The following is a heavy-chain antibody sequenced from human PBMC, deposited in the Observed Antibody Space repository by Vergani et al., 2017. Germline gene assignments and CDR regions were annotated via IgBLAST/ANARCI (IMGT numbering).Heavy chain of an antibody. CDR1: GAAIKDFY. D-gene: IGHD2/OR15-2a*01. V-gene: IGHV4-59*01. Sequence: QVQLQESGPGLVKPSETLSLTCTVSGAAIKDFYWSWFRQPPGKGLEWIGYVYYTGSTTYNPSLKSRVTISVDTSNNQFSLRMTSLTAADTAIYYCARDRDLYCRSTTSCHNWFDRWGQGSLVTVSS. J-gene: IGHJ5*02. CDR2: VYYTGST. CDR3: ARDRDLYCRSTTSCHNWFDR.